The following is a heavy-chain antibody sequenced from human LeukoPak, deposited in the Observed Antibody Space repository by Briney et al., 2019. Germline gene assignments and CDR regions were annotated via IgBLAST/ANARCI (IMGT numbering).Heavy chain of an antibody. Sequence: GGSLRLSCAASRFTFSSYWMSWVRQAPGKGLEWVANIKQDGSDKYYVDSVKGRFTISRDNAKNSLYLQMNSLRAEDTAVYYCARSLGYCSAGSCFPFDYWGQGTLVTVSS. D-gene: IGHD2-15*01. CDR2: IKQDGSDK. J-gene: IGHJ4*02. CDR1: RFTFSSYW. V-gene: IGHV3-7*05. CDR3: ARSLGYCSAGSCFPFDY.